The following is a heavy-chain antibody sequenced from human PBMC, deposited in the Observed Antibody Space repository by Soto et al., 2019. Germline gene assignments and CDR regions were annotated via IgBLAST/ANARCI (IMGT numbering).Heavy chain of an antibody. V-gene: IGHV4-30-4*01. CDR1: GGSISSGDYY. J-gene: IGHJ3*02. CDR2: IYYSGST. CDR3: ARDPERANAFDI. Sequence: SSETLSLTCTVSGGSISSGDYYWSWIRQPPGKGLEWIGYIYYSGSTYYNPSLKSRVTISVDTSKNQFSLKLSSVTAADTAVYYCARDPERANAFDIWGQGTMVTVSS.